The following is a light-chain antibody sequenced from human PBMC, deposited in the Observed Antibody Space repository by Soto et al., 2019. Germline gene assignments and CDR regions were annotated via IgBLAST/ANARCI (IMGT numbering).Light chain of an antibody. Sequence: EIVLTQSPATLSLSPGERATLSCRASQSVSSYLAWYQQKPGQAPRLLIYDASNRATGIPARFSGSGSGTDVTLTISSLEPEDFAVYDCQQRSNWPPFFTFGPGTKVDIK. V-gene: IGKV3-11*01. CDR3: QQRSNWPPFFT. CDR2: DAS. CDR1: QSVSSY. J-gene: IGKJ3*01.